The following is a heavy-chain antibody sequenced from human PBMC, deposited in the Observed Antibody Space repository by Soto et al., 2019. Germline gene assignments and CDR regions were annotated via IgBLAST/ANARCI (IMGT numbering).Heavy chain of an antibody. CDR2: IYNSGNT. D-gene: IGHD4-17*01. CDR1: GGSISSYY. V-gene: IGHV4-59*12. Sequence: SETLSLTCTVSGGSISSYYWNWIRQPPGKGLEWIGYIYNSGNTNYNPSLRSRVTISVDRSKNQFSLKLSSVTAADTAVYYCARAHYGDYGYGMDVWGQGTTVTVS. CDR3: ARAHYGDYGYGMDV. J-gene: IGHJ6*02.